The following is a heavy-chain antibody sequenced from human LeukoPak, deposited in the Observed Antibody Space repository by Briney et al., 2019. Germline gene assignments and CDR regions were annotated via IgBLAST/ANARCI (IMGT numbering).Heavy chain of an antibody. CDR3: ARALRKGPHAYYYGMDV. D-gene: IGHD4-17*01. CDR2: IIPIVGRA. CDR1: GGTFSSYA. V-gene: IGHV1-69*04. Sequence: ASVKVSCKASGGTFSSYAISWGRQAPGQGLELMGRIIPIVGRANYAHKFQGRVTITADKSTSTAYIELSSLRSQDNAVYYCARALRKGPHAYYYGMDVWGQGTTVTVSS. J-gene: IGHJ6*02.